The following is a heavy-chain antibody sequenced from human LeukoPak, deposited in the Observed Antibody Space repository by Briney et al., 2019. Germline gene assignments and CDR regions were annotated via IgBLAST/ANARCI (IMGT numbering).Heavy chain of an antibody. CDR3: ARSHYYDSSGYYYFDY. J-gene: IGHJ4*02. CDR2: IYPGDSDT. D-gene: IGHD3-22*01. Sequence: GESLKISCKGSGYSFTSYWIGWVRQMPGKGLEWMGIIYPGDSDTRYSPSFQGQVTISADKSISTAYLQWSSLKASDTAMYYCARSHYYDSSGYYYFDYWGQGTLVTDSS. CDR1: GYSFTSYW. V-gene: IGHV5-51*01.